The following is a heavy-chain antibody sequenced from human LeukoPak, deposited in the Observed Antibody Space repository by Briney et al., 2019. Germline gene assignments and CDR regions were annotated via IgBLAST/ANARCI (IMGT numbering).Heavy chain of an antibody. CDR3: ASGSRWYYFDS. V-gene: IGHV3-74*01. Sequence: GGSLRLSCVASGFTFSDYWMHWVRQAPGKGLVWVSRINSDGSSTSDADSVKGRFTISRDNSKNTLFLQMNSLRAEDTALYYCASGSRWYYFDSWGQGTLVTVSS. CDR2: INSDGSST. J-gene: IGHJ4*02. D-gene: IGHD2-2*03. CDR1: GFTFSDYW.